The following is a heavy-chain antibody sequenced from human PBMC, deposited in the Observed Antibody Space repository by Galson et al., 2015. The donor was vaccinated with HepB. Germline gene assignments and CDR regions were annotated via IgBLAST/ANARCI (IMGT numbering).Heavy chain of an antibody. D-gene: IGHD6-13*01. CDR2: ISGSGGST. V-gene: IGHV3-23*01. CDR1: GFTFSTYA. CDR3: AKVDSSSWYFDY. Sequence: SLRLSCAASGFTFSTYAMSWVRQAPGKGLEWVSVISGSGGSTYYADSVKGRFTISRDNSKNTLYLQMSSLRAEDTAVYYCAKVDSSSWYFDYWGQGTLVTVSS. J-gene: IGHJ4*02.